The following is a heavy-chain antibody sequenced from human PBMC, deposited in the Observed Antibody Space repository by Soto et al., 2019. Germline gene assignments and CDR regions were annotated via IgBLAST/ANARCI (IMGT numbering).Heavy chain of an antibody. D-gene: IGHD6-19*01. CDR1: GFSLSTSGVG. V-gene: IGHV2-5*01. Sequence: SGPTLVKPTQTLTLTCTFSGFSLSTSGVGVGWIRQPPGKALEWLALIYWNDDKRYSPSLKSRLTITKDTSKNQVVLTMTNMDPVDTATYYCARLGPKLGWQWLDYFDYWGQGTLVTVSS. CDR3: ARLGPKLGWQWLDYFDY. J-gene: IGHJ4*02. CDR2: IYWNDDK.